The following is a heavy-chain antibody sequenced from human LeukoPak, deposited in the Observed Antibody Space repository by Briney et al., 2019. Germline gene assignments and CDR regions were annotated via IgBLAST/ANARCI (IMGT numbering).Heavy chain of an antibody. CDR1: GFPFNAYW. D-gene: IGHD6-19*01. V-gene: IGHV3-21*01. CDR3: ARARIAVAGSSAHFDY. Sequence: GGSLRLSCAASGFPFNAYWMTWVRQAPGKGLEWVSSISSSSSYIYYADSVKGRFTISRDNAKNSLYLQMNSLRAEDTAVYYCARARIAVAGSSAHFDYWGQGTLVTVSS. J-gene: IGHJ4*02. CDR2: ISSSSSYI.